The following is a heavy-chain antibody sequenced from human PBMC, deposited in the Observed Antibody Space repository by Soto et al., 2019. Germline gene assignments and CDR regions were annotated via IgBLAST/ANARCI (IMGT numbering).Heavy chain of an antibody. D-gene: IGHD6-6*01. Sequence: SVKVSCKASGGAFSSYAISWVRQAPGQGLEWMGGIIPIFGTANYAQKFQGRVTITADESTSTAYMELSSLRSEDTAVYYCARGGLWSSSGVSAWGFDTWGQGTLATVSS. J-gene: IGHJ5*02. V-gene: IGHV1-69*13. CDR3: ARGGLWSSSGVSAWGFDT. CDR2: IIPIFGTA. CDR1: GGAFSSYA.